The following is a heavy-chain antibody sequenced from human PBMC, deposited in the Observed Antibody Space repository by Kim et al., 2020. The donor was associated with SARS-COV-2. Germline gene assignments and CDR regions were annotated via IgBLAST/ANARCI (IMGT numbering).Heavy chain of an antibody. D-gene: IGHD4-17*01. CDR3: ANPLYGGNAAGH. Sequence: ASVKVSCKASGYTFTSYDINWVRQATGQGLEWMGWMNPNSGNTDYAQKFQGRVTMTRNTSISTAYMELSSLRSEDTAVYYCANPLYGGNAAGHWGQGTLVTVSS. CDR2: MNPNSGNT. J-gene: IGHJ4*02. CDR1: GYTFTSYD. V-gene: IGHV1-8*01.